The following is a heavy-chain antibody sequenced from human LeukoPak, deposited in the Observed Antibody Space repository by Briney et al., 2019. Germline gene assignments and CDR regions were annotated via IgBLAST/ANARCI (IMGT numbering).Heavy chain of an antibody. CDR3: ARSRRDSAWYIDDY. CDR2: ISWNSGSI. Sequence: PGGSLRLSCAASGFTFDDYAMHWVRQAPGKGLEWVSGISWNSGSIGYADSVRGRFTISRDHARSSLSLQMHSLTADDTAVYYCARSRRDSAWYIDDYWGQGTLVTVSS. D-gene: IGHD6-13*01. J-gene: IGHJ4*02. V-gene: IGHV3-9*01. CDR1: GFTFDDYA.